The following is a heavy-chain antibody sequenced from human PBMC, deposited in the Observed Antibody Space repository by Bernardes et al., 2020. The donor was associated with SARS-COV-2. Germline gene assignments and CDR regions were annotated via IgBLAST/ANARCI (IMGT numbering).Heavy chain of an antibody. CDR1: GFTFSSYE. D-gene: IGHD6-6*01. V-gene: IGHV3-48*03. J-gene: IGHJ3*02. CDR2: ISSSGSTI. Sequence: GGSLRLSCAASGFTFSSYEMNWVRQAPGKGLEWVSYISSSGSTIYYADSVKGRFTISRDNAKNSLYLQMNSLRAEDTAVYYCAREVTTSIAGSDAFDIWGQGTMVTVSS. CDR3: AREVTTSIAGSDAFDI.